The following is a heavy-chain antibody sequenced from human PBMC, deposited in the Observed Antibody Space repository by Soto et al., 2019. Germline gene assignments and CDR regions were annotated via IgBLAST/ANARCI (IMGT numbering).Heavy chain of an antibody. D-gene: IGHD3-3*01. V-gene: IGHV2-5*02. CDR3: AHRVLRTVFGLVTTTAIYFDF. J-gene: IGHJ4*02. Sequence: QITLNESGPTVVRPTETLTLTCRFSGFSLTTSGVGVGWIRQSPGKAPEWLALIYWDDDKRYSASLKSRLTISKDNSKTQVVLTVSDLDPTDTATYYCAHRVLRTVFGLVTTTAIYFDFWCQGTPVAVSS. CDR1: GFSLTTSGVG. CDR2: IYWDDDK.